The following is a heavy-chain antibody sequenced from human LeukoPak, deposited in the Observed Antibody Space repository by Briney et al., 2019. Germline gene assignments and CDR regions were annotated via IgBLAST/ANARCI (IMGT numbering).Heavy chain of an antibody. J-gene: IGHJ6*02. V-gene: IGHV4-4*07. D-gene: IGHD3-10*01. CDR1: GGSISSYY. Sequence: SETLSLTCTVSGGSISSYYWSWIRQPAGKGLECIWRIYTSGSTNYNPSLKSRVTMSIDTSKNQFYLKMSSVTDAATAVYYCARVSGRQDGPGMDVWGQGTTVTVSS. CDR3: ARVSGRQDGPGMDV. CDR2: IYTSGST.